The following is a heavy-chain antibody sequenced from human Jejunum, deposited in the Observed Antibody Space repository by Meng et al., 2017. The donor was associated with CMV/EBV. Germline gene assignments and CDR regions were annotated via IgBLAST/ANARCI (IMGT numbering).Heavy chain of an antibody. J-gene: IGHJ4*02. V-gene: IGHV1-69*01. CDR1: GGSVNNYA. CDR3: ARGFLNGYQPFDY. CDR2: IIAIFKTP. D-gene: IGHD5-24*01. Sequence: QGQLMQSGAGGKGPCASMQVACKASGGSVNNYAFNWVRQAPGQGLEWMGGIIAIFKTPNYAQKFQGRLTITADESTGTSYMELTSLTSEDTAVYYCARGFLNGYQPFDYWGQGTLVTVSS.